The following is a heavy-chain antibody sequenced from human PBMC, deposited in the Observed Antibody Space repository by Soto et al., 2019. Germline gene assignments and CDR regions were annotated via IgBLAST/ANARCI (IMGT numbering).Heavy chain of an antibody. D-gene: IGHD3-22*01. CDR2: ISYDGSNK. CDR3: ARGRPTYSSGYYPSYYYYGMDV. J-gene: IGHJ6*02. Sequence: QVQLVESGGGVVQPGRSLRLSCAASGFTFSSYAMHWVRQAPGKGLEWVAVISYDGSNKYYADSVKGRFTISRDNSKNTLYLQMNSLRAEDTAVYYCARGRPTYSSGYYPSYYYYGMDVWGQGTTVTVSS. CDR1: GFTFSSYA. V-gene: IGHV3-30-3*01.